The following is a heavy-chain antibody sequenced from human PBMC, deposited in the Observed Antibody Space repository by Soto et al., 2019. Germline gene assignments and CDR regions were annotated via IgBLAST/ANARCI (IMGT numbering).Heavy chain of an antibody. V-gene: IGHV1-3*04. Sequence: ASVKVSCKASGYTFTAHAMHWVRQAPGQGLEWMGWINTGKGGTKYSQKFQGRVTITRDTSASTTYMELSSLRSEDTAVYYCARDFNGMDVWGQGTTVTVSS. CDR3: ARDFNGMDV. CDR1: GYTFTAHA. J-gene: IGHJ6*02. CDR2: INTGKGGT. D-gene: IGHD3-3*01.